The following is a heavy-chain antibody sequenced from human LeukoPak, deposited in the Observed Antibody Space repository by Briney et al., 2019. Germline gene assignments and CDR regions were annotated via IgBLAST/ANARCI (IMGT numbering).Heavy chain of an antibody. CDR1: GFTFSSYG. V-gene: IGHV3-30*03. Sequence: GGSLRLSCAASGFTFSSYGMHWVRQAPGKGLEWVAVISYDGSNKYYADSVKGRFTISRDNSKNTLYLQMNSLRAEDTAVYYCATLLSGSGFDYWGQGTLVTVSS. CDR2: ISYDGSNK. D-gene: IGHD3-10*01. J-gene: IGHJ4*02. CDR3: ATLLSGSGFDY.